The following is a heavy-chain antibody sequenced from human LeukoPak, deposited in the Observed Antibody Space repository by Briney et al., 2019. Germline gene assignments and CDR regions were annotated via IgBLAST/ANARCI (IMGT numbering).Heavy chain of an antibody. D-gene: IGHD3-9*01. Sequence: ASVKVSFKASGYTFTSYGISWVRQAPGQGLEGMGWISAYNGNKNYAQKLQGRVTMTTDTSTSTAYMELRSLGSDDTAVYYCARDRRNILTGQPTDYWGQGTLVTVSS. J-gene: IGHJ4*02. CDR2: ISAYNGNK. CDR3: ARDRRNILTGQPTDY. CDR1: GYTFTSYG. V-gene: IGHV1-18*01.